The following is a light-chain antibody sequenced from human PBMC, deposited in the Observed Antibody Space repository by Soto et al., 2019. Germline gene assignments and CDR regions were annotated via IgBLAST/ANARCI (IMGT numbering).Light chain of an antibody. CDR1: QSVTSSY. CDR2: GTS. Sequence: EIVLTQSPGTLSLSPWERATLSCRASQSVTSSYLAWYQQKPGQAPRLLIYGTSFRASGIPDRFRGSGSGTDFTLTISSLEPEDSAVYYCQDSSTSPWPFGQGTKVDNK. J-gene: IGKJ1*01. V-gene: IGKV3-20*01. CDR3: QDSSTSPWP.